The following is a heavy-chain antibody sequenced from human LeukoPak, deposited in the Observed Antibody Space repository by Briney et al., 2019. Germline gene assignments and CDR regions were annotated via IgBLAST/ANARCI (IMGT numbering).Heavy chain of an antibody. CDR2: IKQDGSEK. D-gene: IGHD3-10*01. V-gene: IGHV3-7*01. CDR1: GFPFSSYW. J-gene: IGHJ4*02. Sequence: QPGGSLRLSCAASGFPFSSYWMSWVRQAPGKGLEWEANIKQDGSEKYYGDSVKGRFTISRDNAKNSLYLQMNSLRAEDTAVYYCARDRDYGSGSYLYWGQGTLVTVSS. CDR3: ARDRDYGSGSYLY.